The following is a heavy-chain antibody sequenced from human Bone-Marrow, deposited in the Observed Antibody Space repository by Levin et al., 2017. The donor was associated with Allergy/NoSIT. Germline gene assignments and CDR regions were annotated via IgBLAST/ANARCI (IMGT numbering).Heavy chain of an antibody. CDR3: ATIDFYHYGMDV. J-gene: IGHJ6*02. V-gene: IGHV4-59*13. D-gene: IGHD1-26*01. Sequence: KPSETLSLICTVSGGSISSSYWGWIRQPPGKGLEWIGYLYYTGNTNYNPSLTNRVTISVDTSKNQFSLKLSSVTAADTATHYCATIDFYHYGMDVWGQGTTVTVSS. CDR1: GGSISSSY. CDR2: LYYTGNT.